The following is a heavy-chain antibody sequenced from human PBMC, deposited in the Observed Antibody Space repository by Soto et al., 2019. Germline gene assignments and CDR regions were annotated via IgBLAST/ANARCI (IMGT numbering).Heavy chain of an antibody. Sequence: GGSLRLSCAASGFTFDDYAMHWVRQAPGKGLEWVSGISWNSGSIGYADSVKGRFTISRDNAKNSLYLQMNSLRAEDTALYYCAKVKIPTYYYGSGSSYYYMDVWGKGTTVTVSS. D-gene: IGHD3-10*01. CDR3: AKVKIPTYYYGSGSSYYYMDV. CDR2: ISWNSGSI. J-gene: IGHJ6*03. V-gene: IGHV3-9*01. CDR1: GFTFDDYA.